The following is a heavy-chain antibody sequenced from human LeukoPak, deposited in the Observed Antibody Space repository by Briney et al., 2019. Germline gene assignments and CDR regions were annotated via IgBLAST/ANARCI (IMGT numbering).Heavy chain of an antibody. CDR1: GFTFSSYA. Sequence: GGSLRLSCAASGFTFSSYAMSWVRRAPGKGLEWASAISGSGGSTFYADSVKGRFTISRDNSKNTLYLQMNSLRAEDTAVYYCAKETYGSGSTDYWGQGTLVTVSS. D-gene: IGHD3-10*01. CDR3: AKETYGSGSTDY. V-gene: IGHV3-23*01. J-gene: IGHJ4*02. CDR2: ISGSGGST.